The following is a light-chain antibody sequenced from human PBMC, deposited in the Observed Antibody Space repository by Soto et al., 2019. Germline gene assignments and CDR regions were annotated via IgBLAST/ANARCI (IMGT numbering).Light chain of an antibody. V-gene: IGLV2-14*01. CDR1: SSDIGGYKY. J-gene: IGLJ3*02. Sequence: QSALTQPASVSGSLGQSITITCTVTSSDIGGYKYVSWYQQHPGKAPKLIIFEVSNRPSGVSDRFSGSNSGNTASLTISGLQAEDEADYYCTSYSRYRVLVFGGGTKVTVL. CDR2: EVS. CDR3: TSYSRYRVLV.